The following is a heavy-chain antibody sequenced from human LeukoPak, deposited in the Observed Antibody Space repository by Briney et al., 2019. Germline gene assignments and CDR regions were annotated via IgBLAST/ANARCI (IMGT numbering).Heavy chain of an antibody. V-gene: IGHV4-39*01. Sequence: SETLSLTCTVSGGSISSSSYYWGWIRQPPGKGLEWIGSIYYSGSTYYNPSLKSRVTIPVDTSKNQFSLKLSSVTAADTAVYYCARLNDFWSGYSLHDAFDIWGQGTMVTVSS. CDR3: ARLNDFWSGYSLHDAFDI. D-gene: IGHD3-3*01. CDR1: GGSISSSSYY. J-gene: IGHJ3*02. CDR2: IYYSGST.